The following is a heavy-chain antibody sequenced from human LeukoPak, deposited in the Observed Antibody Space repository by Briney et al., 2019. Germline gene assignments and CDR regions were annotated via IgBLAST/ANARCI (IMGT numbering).Heavy chain of an antibody. Sequence: SQTLSLTCTVSGGSISSGSYYWSWIRQPAGKGLEWIGRIYTSGSTYYNPSLKSRVTISVDTSKNQFSLKLSSVTAADTAVYYCARYHDFWSGPDLYGMDVWGQGTTVTVSS. CDR2: IYTSGST. D-gene: IGHD3-3*01. CDR1: GGSISSGSYY. V-gene: IGHV4-61*02. CDR3: ARYHDFWSGPDLYGMDV. J-gene: IGHJ6*02.